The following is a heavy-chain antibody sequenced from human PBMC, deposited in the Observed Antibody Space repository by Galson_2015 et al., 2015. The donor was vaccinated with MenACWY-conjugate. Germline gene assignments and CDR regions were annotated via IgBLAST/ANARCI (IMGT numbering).Heavy chain of an antibody. CDR2: FNPANSET. CDR3: ARHPPGGRGLDV. CDR1: GYSFTNYW. Sequence: QSGAEVRKPGESLKISCKGSGYSFTNYWIGWVRQMPGKGLEWMGLFNPANSETRYSPSFRGQVTISADESISTAYLQWTSLKASDTAMYYCARHPPGGRGLDVWGRGTTVTVSS. D-gene: IGHD1-26*01. J-gene: IGHJ6*02. V-gene: IGHV5-51*01.